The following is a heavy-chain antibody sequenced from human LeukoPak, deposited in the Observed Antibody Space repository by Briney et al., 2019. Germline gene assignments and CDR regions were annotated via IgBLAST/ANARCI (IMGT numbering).Heavy chain of an antibody. CDR1: GYTFTSYG. D-gene: IGHD2-2*01. CDR2: ISAYNGNT. CDR3: ARSKVVVPAALNWFDP. Sequence: ASVKVSCKASGYTFTSYGISWVRQALGQGLEWMGWISAYNGNTNYAQKLQGRVTMTTDTSTSTAYMELRSLRSDDTAVYYCARSKVVVPAALNWFDPWGQGTLVTVSS. V-gene: IGHV1-18*01. J-gene: IGHJ5*02.